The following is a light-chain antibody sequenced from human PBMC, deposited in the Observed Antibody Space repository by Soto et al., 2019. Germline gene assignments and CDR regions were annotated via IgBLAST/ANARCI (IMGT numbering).Light chain of an antibody. CDR2: GAS. V-gene: IGKV3-20*01. CDR3: QQYGRSPWR. J-gene: IGKJ1*01. CDR1: QSVSSSY. Sequence: EIMLTQSPGTLSLSPGERATLSCRASQSVSSSYLAWYQQKPGQAPRLLIYGASSRATGIPDRFSGSGSGTDFTLNIRRLEPEDFAVYYCQQYGRSPWRFGQGTKVEIK.